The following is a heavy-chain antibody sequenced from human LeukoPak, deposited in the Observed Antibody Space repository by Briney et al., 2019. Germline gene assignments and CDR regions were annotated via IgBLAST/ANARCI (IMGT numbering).Heavy chain of an antibody. D-gene: IGHD1-26*01. CDR1: GFTFSSYR. Sequence: GGSLRLSCAASGFTFSSYRMNWVRQAPGKGLDWVSYISSSSSTIYYADSVKGRFTISRDNSKNTLYLQMNSLRAEDTAVYYCAKDLFGGSSPFDYWGQGTLVTVSS. J-gene: IGHJ4*02. CDR2: ISSSSSTI. CDR3: AKDLFGGSSPFDY. V-gene: IGHV3-48*01.